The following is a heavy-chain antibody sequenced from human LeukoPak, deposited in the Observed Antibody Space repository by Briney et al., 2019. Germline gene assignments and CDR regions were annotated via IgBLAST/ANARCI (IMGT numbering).Heavy chain of an antibody. D-gene: IGHD2-2*01. CDR2: IYPGDSET. V-gene: IGHV5-51*01. CDR3: AKRRKDQLLRGDWFDP. Sequence: GESLKISCKGSGFTFTNYWIGWVRQMPGKGLEWMGIIYPGDSETLYSPSLQGQVTISADKSINTVYLQWSSLKASDTALYYCAKRRKDQLLRGDWFDPWGQGTLVTVSS. J-gene: IGHJ5*02. CDR1: GFTFTNYW.